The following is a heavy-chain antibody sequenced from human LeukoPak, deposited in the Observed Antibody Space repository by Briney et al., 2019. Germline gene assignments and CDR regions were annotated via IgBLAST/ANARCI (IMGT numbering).Heavy chain of an antibody. V-gene: IGHV4-31*03. Sequence: SETLSLTCTVSGGSISSGGYYWSWIRQHPGKGLEWIGYIYYSGSTYYNPSLKSRVTISVDTSKNQFSLKLSSVIAADTAVYYCARVRCSGGSCYSGDAFDIWGQGTMVTVSS. D-gene: IGHD2-15*01. CDR2: IYYSGST. J-gene: IGHJ3*02. CDR1: GGSISSGGYY. CDR3: ARVRCSGGSCYSGDAFDI.